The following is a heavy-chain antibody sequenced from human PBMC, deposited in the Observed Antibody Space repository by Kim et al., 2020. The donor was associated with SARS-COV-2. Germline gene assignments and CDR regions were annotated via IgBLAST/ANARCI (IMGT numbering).Heavy chain of an antibody. CDR1: GFTFNNAW. D-gene: IGHD5-18*01. J-gene: IGHJ4*02. Sequence: GGSLRLSCAASGFTFNNAWMSWVRQAPGKGLEWVGRIKSRSAGGTADYAASVKGRFTISRDDSKNTIYLQMNSLKTEDTAVYYCTTDRAPTWILCYFDYWGQGTLVTVSS. CDR3: TTDRAPTWILCYFDY. CDR2: IKSRSAGGTA. V-gene: IGHV3-15*01.